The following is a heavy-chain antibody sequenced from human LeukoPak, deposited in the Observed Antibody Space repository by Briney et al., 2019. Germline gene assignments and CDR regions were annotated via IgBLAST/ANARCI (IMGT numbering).Heavy chain of an antibody. D-gene: IGHD3-3*01. CDR2: ISGSGGST. J-gene: IGHJ6*03. V-gene: IGHV3-23*01. Sequence: GGSLRLSCAASGFTFSSYAMSWVRQAPGKGLEWVSAISGSGGSTYYADSVKGRFTISRDNAKNSLYLQMNSLRAEDTAVYYCARDRRAPYYDFRSGYIDHYYMDVWGKGTTVTVSS. CDR3: ARDRRAPYYDFRSGYIDHYYMDV. CDR1: GFTFSSYA.